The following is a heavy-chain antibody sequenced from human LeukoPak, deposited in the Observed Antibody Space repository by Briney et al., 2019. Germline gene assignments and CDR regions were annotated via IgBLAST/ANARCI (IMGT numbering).Heavy chain of an antibody. D-gene: IGHD2-2*02. CDR2: IIPIFGTA. CDR3: AREVGGPAAIPRDYYYYYMDV. J-gene: IGHJ6*03. Sequence: SVKVSCKASGGTFSSYAISWVRQAPGQGLGWMGGIIPIFGTANYAQKFQGRVTITADESTSTAYMELSSLRSEDTAVYYCAREVGGPAAIPRDYYYYYMDVWGKGTTVTVSS. CDR1: GGTFSSYA. V-gene: IGHV1-69*13.